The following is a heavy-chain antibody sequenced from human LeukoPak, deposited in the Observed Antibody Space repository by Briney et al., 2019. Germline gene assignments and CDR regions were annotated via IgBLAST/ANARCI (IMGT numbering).Heavy chain of an antibody. CDR3: ARVVGQLGVDHWYFDL. Sequence: GASVKVSCKASGYTFTSYYMHWVRQAPGQGLEWMGIINPSGGSTSYAQKFQGRVTMTRDTSTSTVYMELSSLRSEDTAVYYCARVVGQLGVDHWYFDLWGRGTLVTVSS. D-gene: IGHD6-6*01. CDR1: GYTFTSYY. V-gene: IGHV1-46*01. J-gene: IGHJ2*01. CDR2: INPSGGST.